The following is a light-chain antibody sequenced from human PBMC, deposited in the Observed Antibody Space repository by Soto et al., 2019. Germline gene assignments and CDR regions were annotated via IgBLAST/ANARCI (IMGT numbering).Light chain of an antibody. Sequence: QSVLTQPASVSGSPGQSVTISCTGTSSDVGGYNYVSWYQQHPGKAPKLVIFEVSIRPSGVSIRFSGSKSGNTASLTISGLQTEDEADYYCSSYTSSLSGVFGSGTKVTVL. CDR1: SSDVGGYNY. J-gene: IGLJ1*01. CDR3: SSYTSSLSGV. V-gene: IGLV2-14*01. CDR2: EVS.